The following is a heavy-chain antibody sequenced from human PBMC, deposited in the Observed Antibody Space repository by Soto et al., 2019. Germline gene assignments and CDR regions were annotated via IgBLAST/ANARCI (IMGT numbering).Heavy chain of an antibody. CDR3: ARGLYRDYGHDY. J-gene: IGHJ4*02. CDR2: IYSDGVTT. D-gene: IGHD3-10*01. Sequence: EVQLVESGGGLVQPGGSLRLSCAASGFTFSSYWMHWVRQAPGKGLVWVSRIYSDGVTTNYADSVKGRFTISRDNAKNTLCLQMNSLRAEDTAVYFCARGLYRDYGHDYWGQGTLVTVSS. CDR1: GFTFSSYW. V-gene: IGHV3-74*01.